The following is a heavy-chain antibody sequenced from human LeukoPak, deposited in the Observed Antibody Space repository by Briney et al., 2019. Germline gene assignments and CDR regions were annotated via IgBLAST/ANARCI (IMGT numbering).Heavy chain of an antibody. V-gene: IGHV4-59*08. J-gene: IGHJ4*02. CDR3: ARHRGGWFSGSFCDY. Sequence: SETLSLTCTVSGGSLSSYYWSWIRQPPGKGLEWIGYIYYSGSTNYNPSLKSRVTISVDTPKNQFSLNLSSVTAADTAVYYCARHRGGWFSGSFCDYWGQGTLVTVSS. CDR1: GGSLSSYY. D-gene: IGHD1-26*01. CDR2: IYYSGST.